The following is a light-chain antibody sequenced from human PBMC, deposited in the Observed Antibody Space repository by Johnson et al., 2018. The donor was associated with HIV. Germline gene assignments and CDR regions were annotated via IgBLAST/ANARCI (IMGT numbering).Light chain of an antibody. Sequence: QSVLTQPPSVSAAPGQKVTISCSGSSSNIGNNYVSWYQQLPGTAPKLVIYDNNRRPSGIPDRFSGSKSGTSATLGITGLQTGDEADYYCATWDRSLTIGGVIVRGTKSTVL. CDR2: DNN. CDR1: SSNIGNNY. J-gene: IGLJ1*01. V-gene: IGLV1-51*01. CDR3: ATWDRSLTIGGV.